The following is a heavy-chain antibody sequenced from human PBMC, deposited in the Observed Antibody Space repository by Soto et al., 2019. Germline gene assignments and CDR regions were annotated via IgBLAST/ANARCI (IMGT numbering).Heavy chain of an antibody. V-gene: IGHV3-23*01. D-gene: IGHD6-25*01. Sequence: GGSLRLSCAASGFTFSSYAMSWVRQAPGKGLEWVSAISGSGGSTYYADSVKGRFTISRDNSKNTLYLQMNSLRAEDTAVYYCAKAYSSARYYYYYYMDVWGKGTTVTVSS. CDR2: ISGSGGST. J-gene: IGHJ6*03. CDR1: GFTFSSYA. CDR3: AKAYSSARYYYYYYMDV.